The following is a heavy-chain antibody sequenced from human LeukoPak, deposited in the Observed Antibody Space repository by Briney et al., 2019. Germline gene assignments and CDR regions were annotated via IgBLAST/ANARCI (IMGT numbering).Heavy chain of an antibody. Sequence: GGSLRLSCAASGFTFSSYWMHWVRQAPGKGLVWVSHINNDESSTSYADSVRGRITISRDNAKNTLYLQMNSLRTEDTAVYYCACYGIAPPYWGQGTLVTVSS. CDR2: INNDESST. V-gene: IGHV3-74*01. D-gene: IGHD2-15*01. J-gene: IGHJ4*02. CDR3: ACYGIAPPY. CDR1: GFTFSSYW.